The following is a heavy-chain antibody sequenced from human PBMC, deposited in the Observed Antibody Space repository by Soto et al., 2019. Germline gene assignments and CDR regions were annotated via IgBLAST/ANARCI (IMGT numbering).Heavy chain of an antibody. D-gene: IGHD3-22*01. J-gene: IGHJ5*02. Sequence: PGGSMRLWSTASGVTFISYGIHWVRQAPGKGLEWVAVISYDGSNKYYADSVKGRFTISRDNSKNTLYLQMNSLRAEDTAVYYCAKEFRIYYDSSGYYQPKGKNWFDPWGQGTLVTVSS. CDR1: GVTFISYG. CDR2: ISYDGSNK. CDR3: AKEFRIYYDSSGYYQPKGKNWFDP. V-gene: IGHV3-30*18.